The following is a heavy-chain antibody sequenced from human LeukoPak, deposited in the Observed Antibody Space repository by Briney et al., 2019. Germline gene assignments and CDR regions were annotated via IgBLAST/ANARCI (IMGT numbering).Heavy chain of an antibody. D-gene: IGHD3-22*01. CDR2: ISAYNGNT. J-gene: IGHJ3*02. V-gene: IGHV1-18*01. CDR3: ARDSNDSSGRGPDAFDI. Sequence: GASVKVSCKASGYTFTSYGISWVRQAPGQGLEWMGWISAYNGNTNYAQKLQGRVTMTTDTSTSTAYMELRSLRSDDTAVYYCARDSNDSSGRGPDAFDIWGQGTMVTVSS. CDR1: GYTFTSYG.